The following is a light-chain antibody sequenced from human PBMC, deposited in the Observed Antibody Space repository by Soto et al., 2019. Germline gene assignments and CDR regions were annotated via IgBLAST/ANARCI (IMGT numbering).Light chain of an antibody. CDR2: DAS. Sequence: EIVLTHSPATLSLSPGERATLSCRASQSVSSYLAWYQQKPGQAPRLLIYDASNRATGIPAKFSGSGSGTDFTLTISSLEPEDVAVYYCQQRSNWTRYTFGQGTKLEIK. V-gene: IGKV3-11*01. CDR3: QQRSNWTRYT. CDR1: QSVSSY. J-gene: IGKJ2*01.